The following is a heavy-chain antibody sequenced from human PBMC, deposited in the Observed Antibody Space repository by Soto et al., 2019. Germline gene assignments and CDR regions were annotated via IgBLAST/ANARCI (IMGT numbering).Heavy chain of an antibody. Sequence: EVHLLESGGGLLQPGGSLRLSCVTSGFTFGYSAKTWVRQAPCKGLEWVSTVSGHGDVTFYADSVKGRFTISGDSYRNTVYLQMNSRRNDDTAVYYCAKGGHYSSLDPWGQGVLVTVPS. V-gene: IGHV3-23*01. CDR2: VSGHGDVT. CDR1: GFTFGYSA. CDR3: AKGGHYSSLDP. J-gene: IGHJ5*02. D-gene: IGHD3-10*01.